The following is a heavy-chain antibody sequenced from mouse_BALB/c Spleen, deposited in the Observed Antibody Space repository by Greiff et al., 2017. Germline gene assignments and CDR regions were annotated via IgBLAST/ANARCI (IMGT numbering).Heavy chain of an antibody. V-gene: IGHV5-12-2*01. CDR1: GFTFSSYT. CDR2: ISNGGGST. Sequence: EVQLQQSGGGLVQPGGSLKLSCAASGFTFSSYTMSWVRQTPEKWLEWVAYISNGGGSTYYPDTVKGRFTISRDNAKNTLYLQMSSLKSEDTAMYYCARHERYDEKDYAMDYWGQGTSVTVSS. J-gene: IGHJ4*01. CDR3: ARHERYDEKDYAMDY. D-gene: IGHD2-14*01.